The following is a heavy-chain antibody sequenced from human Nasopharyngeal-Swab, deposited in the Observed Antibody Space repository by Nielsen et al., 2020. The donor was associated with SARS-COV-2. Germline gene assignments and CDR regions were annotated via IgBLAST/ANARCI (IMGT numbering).Heavy chain of an antibody. J-gene: IGHJ3*02. D-gene: IGHD3/OR15-3a*01. Sequence: GESLKISCEASGFTFGSYTMNWVRQAPGKGLEWVSFISSSGSIAKYAESVKGRFTISKDNVKNTLYMEMNSLRADDTAVYYCASEWTEKAYDIWGQGTMVTVSS. CDR1: GFTFGSYT. V-gene: IGHV3-48*04. CDR2: ISSSGSIA. CDR3: ASEWTEKAYDI.